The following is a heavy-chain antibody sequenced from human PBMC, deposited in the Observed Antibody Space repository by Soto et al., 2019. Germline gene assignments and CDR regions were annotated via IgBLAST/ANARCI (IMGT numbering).Heavy chain of an antibody. V-gene: IGHV3-30-3*01. D-gene: IGHD3-16*01. CDR1: GFTFSSNA. Sequence: QVQLVESGGGVVQPGRSLRLSCAASGFTFSSNAMHWVRQAPGKGLEWVAIISYDGSNKYYADSVKGRFTISRDNSKNTRYLQMNSLRAEDTAVYYFTRDQGGDIDYWGQGTLVTVSS. CDR3: TRDQGGDIDY. J-gene: IGHJ4*02. CDR2: ISYDGSNK.